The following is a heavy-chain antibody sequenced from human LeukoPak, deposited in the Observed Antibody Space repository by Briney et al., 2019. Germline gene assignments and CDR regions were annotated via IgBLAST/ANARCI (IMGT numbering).Heavy chain of an antibody. J-gene: IGHJ3*02. CDR3: AKQVGATTNDAFDI. Sequence: GGSLRLSCAASGFTFSGYSMSWVRQAPGKGPEWVSTISGSGDATYYADSVEGRFTISRDNSKNTLYVQMNSLRAEDTAVYYCAKQVGATTNDAFDIWGQGTMVTVSS. CDR2: ISGSGDAT. CDR1: GFTFSGYS. V-gene: IGHV3-23*01. D-gene: IGHD1-26*01.